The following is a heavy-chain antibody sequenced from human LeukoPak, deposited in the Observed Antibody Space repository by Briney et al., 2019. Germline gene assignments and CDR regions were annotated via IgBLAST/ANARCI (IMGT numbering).Heavy chain of an antibody. CDR2: FDPEDGET. CDR3: ATDVKCSGGSCYRDY. CDR1: GYTLTELS. Sequence: ASVKVSCKVSGYTLTELSMHWVRQAPGKGLEWMGGFDPEDGETIYAQKFQGRVTMTEDTSTDTAYMELSRLRSEDTAVYYCATDVKCSGGSCYRDYWGQGTLVTVSS. V-gene: IGHV1-24*01. J-gene: IGHJ4*02. D-gene: IGHD2-15*01.